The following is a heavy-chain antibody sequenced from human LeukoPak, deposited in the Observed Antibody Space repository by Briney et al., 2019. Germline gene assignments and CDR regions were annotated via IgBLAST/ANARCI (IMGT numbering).Heavy chain of an antibody. D-gene: IGHD5-18*01. Sequence: GGSLRLSCVASGFNVSNNYMSWVRQAPGKGLEWVSVIYSGGSTNYADSVKGRFIISRDNSKSTLFLQMNSLRAEDTAVYYYARDKVGYTYGYVRAHYGMDVWGQGTTVIVSS. CDR2: IYSGGST. J-gene: IGHJ6*02. CDR3: ARDKVGYTYGYVRAHYGMDV. V-gene: IGHV3-66*01. CDR1: GFNVSNNY.